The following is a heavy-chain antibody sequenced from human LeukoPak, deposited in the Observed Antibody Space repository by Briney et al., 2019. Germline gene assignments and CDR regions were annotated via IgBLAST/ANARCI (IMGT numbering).Heavy chain of an antibody. V-gene: IGHV4-59*05. D-gene: IGHD7-27*01. Sequence: GSLRLSCAASGFTFSSYSMNWVRQAPGKGLEWIGSIYYSGSTYYNPSLKSRVTISVDTSKNQFSLKLSSVTAADTAVYYCASSGARYFDLWGRGTLVTVSS. CDR2: IYYSGST. CDR3: ASSGARYFDL. CDR1: GFTFSSYSMN. J-gene: IGHJ2*01.